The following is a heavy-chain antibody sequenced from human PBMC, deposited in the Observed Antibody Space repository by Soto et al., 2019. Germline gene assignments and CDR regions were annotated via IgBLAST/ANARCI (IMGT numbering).Heavy chain of an antibody. J-gene: IGHJ6*03. CDR2: IKQDGSEK. Sequence: GESLKISCAASGFTFSSYWMSWVRQAPGKGLEWVANIKQDGSEKYYVDSVKGRFTISRDNAKNSLYLQMNSLRAEDTAVYYCASAKVGYCSSTSCLDYYYYYYMDVWGKGTTVTVSS. CDR1: GFTFSSYW. CDR3: ASAKVGYCSSTSCLDYYYYYYMDV. D-gene: IGHD2-2*03. V-gene: IGHV3-7*01.